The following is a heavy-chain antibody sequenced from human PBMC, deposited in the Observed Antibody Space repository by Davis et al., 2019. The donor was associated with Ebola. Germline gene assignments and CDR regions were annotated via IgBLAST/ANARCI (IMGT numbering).Heavy chain of an antibody. Sequence: ESLKISCAASGFTFSSYWMHWVRQAPGKGLVWVSRINSDGSSTSYADSVKGRFTISRDNANNTLYLQMNSLRAEDTAVYYCARDRCSGGSCSLVYWGQGTLVTVSS. CDR2: INSDGSST. V-gene: IGHV3-74*01. CDR3: ARDRCSGGSCSLVY. CDR1: GFTFSSYW. J-gene: IGHJ4*02. D-gene: IGHD2-15*01.